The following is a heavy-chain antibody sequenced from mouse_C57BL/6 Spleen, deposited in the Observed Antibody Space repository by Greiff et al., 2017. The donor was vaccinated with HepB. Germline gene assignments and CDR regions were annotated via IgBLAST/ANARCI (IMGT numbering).Heavy chain of an antibody. CDR2: ISSGGSYT. J-gene: IGHJ1*03. V-gene: IGHV5-6*01. CDR1: GFTFSSYG. Sequence: EVQLVESGGDLVKPGGSLKLSCAASGFTFSSYGMSWVRQTPDKRLEWVATISSGGSYTYYPDSVKGRFTISRDNAKNTLYLQMSSLKSEDTAMYYCARHFDYDGYFDVWGTGTTVTVSS. D-gene: IGHD2-4*01. CDR3: ARHFDYDGYFDV.